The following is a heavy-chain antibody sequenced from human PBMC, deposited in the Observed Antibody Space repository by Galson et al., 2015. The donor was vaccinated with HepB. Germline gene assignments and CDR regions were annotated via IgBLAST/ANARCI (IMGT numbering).Heavy chain of an antibody. CDR2: LSRSGGTTA. V-gene: IGHV3-23*01. CDR1: GFTFSGYA. CDR3: AKQLRRAYCAGDCYSHY. J-gene: IGHJ4*02. D-gene: IGHD2-21*02. Sequence: LRLSCAASGFTFSGYAMIWVRQAPGKGLEWVSGLSRSGGTTAYYADSVKGRFIISADDSKNTLYLQMNSLRAEDTAIYYCAKQLRRAYCAGDCYSHYWGQGTLVTVSS.